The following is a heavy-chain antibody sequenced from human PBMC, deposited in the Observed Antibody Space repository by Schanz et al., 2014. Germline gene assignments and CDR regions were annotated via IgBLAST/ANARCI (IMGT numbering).Heavy chain of an antibody. CDR2: IWYDENNK. D-gene: IGHD2-21*01. CDR1: GFTFSSYG. J-gene: IGHJ4*02. V-gene: IGHV3-33*01. Sequence: QVQLVESGGGVVQFGRSLRLSCVASGFTFSSYGMHWVRQAPGKGLEWVAVIWYDENNKYYADSVKGRFTMSRDNSKNTLYLQTNSLRTEDTAVYYCARANCRRKINFDYWGRGTLVTVSS. CDR3: ARANCRRKINFDY.